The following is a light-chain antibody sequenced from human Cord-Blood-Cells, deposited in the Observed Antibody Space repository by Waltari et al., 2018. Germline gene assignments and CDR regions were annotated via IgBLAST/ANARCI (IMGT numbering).Light chain of an antibody. CDR2: DVS. CDR1: SSDVGGYNY. V-gene: IGLV2-11*01. J-gene: IGLJ1*01. CDR3: CSYAGSYV. Sequence: QSALTQPRPVSGSPGPSVTLPCTGTSSDVGGYNYVSWYQQHPGKAPKPMIYDVSKRPAAVPDRFSGSKSGNTASLTISGLQAEDEADYYCCSYAGSYVFGTGTKVTVL.